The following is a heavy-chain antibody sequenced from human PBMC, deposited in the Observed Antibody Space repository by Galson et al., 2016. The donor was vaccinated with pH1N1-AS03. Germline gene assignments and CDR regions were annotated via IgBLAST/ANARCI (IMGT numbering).Heavy chain of an antibody. Sequence: SLRLSCAASGFTFNDHTMHWVRQAPGKGLEWVSGISWNGDKIDYADSVKGRFSISRDNARNSLYLQMNSLRSEDTALYYCARGQHGSYPTFDSWGQGTRVTVSS. CDR1: GFTFNDHT. D-gene: IGHD1-26*01. CDR2: ISWNGDKI. V-gene: IGHV3-9*01. CDR3: ARGQHGSYPTFDS. J-gene: IGHJ4*02.